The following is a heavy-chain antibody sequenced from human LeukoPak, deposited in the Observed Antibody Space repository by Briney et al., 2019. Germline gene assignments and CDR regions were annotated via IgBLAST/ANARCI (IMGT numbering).Heavy chain of an antibody. CDR3: AKGRGLMAV. CDR2: IGGSCGST. D-gene: IGHD3-16*01. J-gene: IGHJ6*02. Sequence: GGSLRLSCAASGITFNTYAMSWGRQAPGKGLELVSAIGGSCGSTYYADSLKARFPLSTDNSKSTLHLQLHTLRAEATAVYSRAKGRGLMAVWGQGTTVTVSS. V-gene: IGHV3-23*01. CDR1: GITFNTYA.